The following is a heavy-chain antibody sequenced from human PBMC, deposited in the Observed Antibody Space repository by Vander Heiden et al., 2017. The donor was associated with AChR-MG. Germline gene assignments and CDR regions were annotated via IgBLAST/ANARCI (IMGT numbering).Heavy chain of an antibody. CDR2: ISGGGGST. V-gene: IGHV3-23*01. Sequence: EVQLLESGGGLVQPGGSLKPLWAASGSPFSSYAMTWVRRAPGKGLGGVSAISGGGGSTYYADSVKGRFTISRDNSKNTLYLQMNSLRAEDTAVYYCAKRYSSGWSFDSWGQGTLVTVSS. D-gene: IGHD6-19*01. CDR3: AKRYSSGWSFDS. J-gene: IGHJ4*02. CDR1: GSPFSSYA.